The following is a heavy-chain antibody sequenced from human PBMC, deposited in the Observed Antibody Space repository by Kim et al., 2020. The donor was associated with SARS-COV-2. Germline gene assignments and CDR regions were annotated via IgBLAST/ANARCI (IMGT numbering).Heavy chain of an antibody. CDR1: QLAFGTYA. Sequence: GGSLRLSCTASQLAFGTYAMSWVRQAPGKGLEWVSAILYNSGTTYYADSVRGRFTISRDNSKNTLYLLMDSLRAEDTAVYYCVTAAQTVAPDRNYWGQGTLGTVSS. CDR3: VTAAQTVAPDRNY. D-gene: IGHD2-2*01. CDR2: ILYNSGTT. V-gene: IGHV3-23*01. J-gene: IGHJ4*02.